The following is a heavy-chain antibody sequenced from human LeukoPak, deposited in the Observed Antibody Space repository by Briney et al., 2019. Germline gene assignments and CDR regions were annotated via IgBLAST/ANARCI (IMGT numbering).Heavy chain of an antibody. Sequence: PSETLSLTCAVYSGSFSGYYWSWIRQPPGKGLEWIGEINHSGSTNYNPSLKSRVTISVDTSKNQFSLKLSSVTAADTAVYYCARLPMVRGVISGGDWGQGTLVTVSS. J-gene: IGHJ4*02. CDR2: INHSGST. CDR3: ARLPMVRGVISGGD. D-gene: IGHD3-10*01. CDR1: SGSFSGYY. V-gene: IGHV4-34*01.